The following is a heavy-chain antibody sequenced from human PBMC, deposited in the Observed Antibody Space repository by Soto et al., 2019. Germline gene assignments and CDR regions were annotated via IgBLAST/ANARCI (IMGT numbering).Heavy chain of an antibody. CDR3: ARDIGVPHLFGQTRTFDP. CDR1: GGTFSSYA. V-gene: IGHV1-69*06. Sequence: ASVKVSCKASGGTFSSYAISWVRQAPGQGLEWMGGIIPIFGTANYAQKFQGRVTITADKSTSTAYMELSSLRSEDTAVYYCARDIGVPHLFGQTRTFDPWGQGTLVTVSS. D-gene: IGHD3-3*01. J-gene: IGHJ5*02. CDR2: IIPIFGTA.